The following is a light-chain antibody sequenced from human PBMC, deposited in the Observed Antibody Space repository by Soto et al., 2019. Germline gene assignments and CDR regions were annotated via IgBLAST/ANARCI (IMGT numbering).Light chain of an antibody. J-gene: IGKJ4*01. CDR2: DTS. CDR3: QRYNNWPLT. CDR1: QGLTSN. Sequence: EIVLTQSPGTLSLSPGERATLSCRASQGLTSNFLAWYQQKPGQAPSLLIYDTSARATGVPARFSGSRSGTDFTLTINSLQSEDFAVYYCQRYNNWPLTFGGGTK. V-gene: IGKV3-15*01.